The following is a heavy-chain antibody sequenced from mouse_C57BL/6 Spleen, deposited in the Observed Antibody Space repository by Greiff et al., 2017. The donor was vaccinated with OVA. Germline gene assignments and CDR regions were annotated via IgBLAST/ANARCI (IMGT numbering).Heavy chain of an antibody. Sequence: QVQLKQPGAELVKPGASVKMSCKASGYTFTSYWITWVKQRPGQGLEWIGDIYPGSGSTNYNEKFKSKATLTVDTSSSTAYMQLSSLTSEDSAVYYCARGGYDGYSSYAMDYWGQGTSVTVSS. V-gene: IGHV1-55*01. CDR2: IYPGSGST. CDR1: GYTFTSYW. J-gene: IGHJ4*01. D-gene: IGHD2-3*01. CDR3: ARGGYDGYSSYAMDY.